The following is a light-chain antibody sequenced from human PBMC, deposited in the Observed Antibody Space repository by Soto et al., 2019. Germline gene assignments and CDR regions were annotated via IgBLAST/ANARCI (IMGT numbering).Light chain of an antibody. Sequence: QAVVTQEPSLTVSPGGTVTLTCGSSTVAVTNGHYPYWFQQKPGQAPRTLIYDTTNRHSWTPARFSGSLLGGKAALTLSGAQPEDEAEYYCLLSYNGPYVFGTGTKATV. CDR1: TVAVTNGHY. CDR2: DTT. CDR3: LLSYNGPYV. J-gene: IGLJ1*01. V-gene: IGLV7-46*01.